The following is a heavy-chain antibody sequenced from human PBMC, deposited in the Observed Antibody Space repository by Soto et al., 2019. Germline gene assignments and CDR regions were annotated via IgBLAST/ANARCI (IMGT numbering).Heavy chain of an antibody. CDR1: GFTFRDYY. V-gene: IGHV3-11*01. D-gene: IGHD2-15*01. Sequence: QVQLVESGGGLVKPGGSLRLSCSASGFTFRDYYMSWIRQAPGKGLEWVSYISSSGSRIHYADSVKGRFTISRDNAKNSLYLQMNSLRAEYTAIYYCAREPTFIVVADYWGQGTVVTVSS. J-gene: IGHJ4*02. CDR3: AREPTFIVVADY. CDR2: ISSSGSRI.